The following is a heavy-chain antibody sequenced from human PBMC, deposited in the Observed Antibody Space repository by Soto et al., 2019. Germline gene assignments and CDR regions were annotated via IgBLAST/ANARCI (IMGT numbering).Heavy chain of an antibody. Sequence: MSLTCTVSGGSISRSGYYWGWIRQPPWKGLEWIGSIYYSGSTYYNPSLKSRVTISVDTSKNQFSLKLSSVTAADKAVYYFDRRVYPVTAWFDTWGQGPLVIVSS. V-gene: IGHV4-39*01. J-gene: IGHJ5*01. CDR1: GGSISRSGYY. CDR3: DRRVYPVTAWFDT. D-gene: IGHD4-4*01. CDR2: IYYSGST.